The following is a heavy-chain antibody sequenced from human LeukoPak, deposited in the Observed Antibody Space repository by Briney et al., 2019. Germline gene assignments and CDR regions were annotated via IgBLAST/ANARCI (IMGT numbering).Heavy chain of an antibody. CDR1: GFTFRNYG. CDR2: IEYDGNNQ. Sequence: GGPLRLSCVASGFTFRNYGMHWVRQAPGKGPGWVAFIEYDGNNQYYADSMQGRITISRDNSKNTLYLQLNNLRVGDTAVYFCAKSVGGNTITGFYFLYWGQGTLVAVSS. CDR3: AKSVGGNTITGFYFLY. V-gene: IGHV3-30*02. J-gene: IGHJ4*01. D-gene: IGHD1-26*01.